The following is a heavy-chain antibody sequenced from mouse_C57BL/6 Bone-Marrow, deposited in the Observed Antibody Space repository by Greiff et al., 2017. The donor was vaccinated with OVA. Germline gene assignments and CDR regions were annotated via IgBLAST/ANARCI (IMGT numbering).Heavy chain of an antibody. CDR3: ARGTAVVPYYFDC. CDR2: INPSNGGT. D-gene: IGHD1-1*01. Sequence: VQLQQPGTELVKPGASVKLSCKASGYTFTSYWMHWVKQRPGQGLEWIGNINPSNGGTNYNEKFKSKATLTVDKSSSTAYMQLSSLTSEDSAVYYCARGTAVVPYYFDCWGQGTTLTVSS. V-gene: IGHV1-53*01. J-gene: IGHJ2*01. CDR1: GYTFTSYW.